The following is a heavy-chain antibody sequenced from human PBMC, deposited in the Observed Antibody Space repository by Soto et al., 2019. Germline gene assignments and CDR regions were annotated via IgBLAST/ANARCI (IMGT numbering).Heavy chain of an antibody. CDR3: ARRPSAYFGY. CDR1: GFTFSDYT. V-gene: IGHV3-23*03. Sequence: EVQLLESGGGLVQPGGSLTLSCAASGFTFSDYTMSWVRQAPGKVLECISVILSDYNTYYACSVRGRFTISRGNSNYTLYLEMNSRRAEDTAVYYSARRPSAYFGYWGQGALVSVSS. CDR2: ILSDYNT. D-gene: IGHD6-19*01. J-gene: IGHJ4*02.